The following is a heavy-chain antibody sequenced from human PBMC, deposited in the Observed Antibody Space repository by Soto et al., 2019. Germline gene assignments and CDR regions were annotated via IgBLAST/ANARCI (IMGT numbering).Heavy chain of an antibody. Sequence: XSVKVSCKASVYTFTCYYMHWVRQAPGQGLEWMGWINPNSGGTNYAQKFQGWVTMTRDTSISTAYMELSRLRSDDTAVYYCARDQMTTVRNYYYYGMDVWGQGTTVTVSS. CDR1: VYTFTCYY. CDR3: ARDQMTTVRNYYYYGMDV. J-gene: IGHJ6*02. V-gene: IGHV1-2*04. CDR2: INPNSGGT. D-gene: IGHD4-17*01.